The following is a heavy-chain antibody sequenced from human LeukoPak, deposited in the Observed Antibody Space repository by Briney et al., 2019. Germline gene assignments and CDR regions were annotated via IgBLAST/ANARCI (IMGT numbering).Heavy chain of an antibody. CDR1: AGSISNYF. Sequence: SETLSLTCTVSAGSISNYFWSWIRQPAGKGLEWIGRIYTSVTTNYSPSLKSPFTMSVDTSTNQFSLNLTSVTAADTAVYYCARENGSGSRGLDFWGQGTLVTVSS. D-gene: IGHD3-10*01. CDR2: IYTSVTT. CDR3: ARENGSGSRGLDF. V-gene: IGHV4-4*07. J-gene: IGHJ4*02.